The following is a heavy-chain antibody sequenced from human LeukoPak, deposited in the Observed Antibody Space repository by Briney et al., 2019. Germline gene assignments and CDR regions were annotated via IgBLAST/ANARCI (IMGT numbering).Heavy chain of an antibody. V-gene: IGHV4-39*01. CDR2: IYYSGST. CDR3: ARLYSSSWYTFDY. J-gene: IGHJ4*02. D-gene: IGHD6-13*01. Sequence: PSETLSLTCTVSGGSISSSSYYWGWIRQPPGKGLEWIGSIYYSGSTYYNPSLKSRVTISVDTSKNQFSLKLSSVTAADTAVYYCARLYSSSWYTFDYWGQGTLVTVSS. CDR1: GGSISSSSYY.